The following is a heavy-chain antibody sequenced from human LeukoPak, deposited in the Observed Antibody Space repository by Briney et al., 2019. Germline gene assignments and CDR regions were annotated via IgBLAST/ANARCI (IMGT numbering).Heavy chain of an antibody. D-gene: IGHD7-27*01. CDR3: AGENWVFDY. V-gene: IGHV4-38-2*02. CDR2: VYRSGST. J-gene: IGHJ4*02. Sequence: PSEXLSLTCVVSGYSISSGYHWGWIRQPPGEGLEWIGSVYRSGSTYYNPSLKSRVTISVDTSKNQISLKVRSVTAADTAVYYCAGENWVFDYWGQGILVTVSS. CDR1: GYSISSGYH.